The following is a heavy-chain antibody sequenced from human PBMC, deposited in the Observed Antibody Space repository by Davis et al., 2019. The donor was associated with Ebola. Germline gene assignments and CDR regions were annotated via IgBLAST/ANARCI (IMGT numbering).Heavy chain of an antibody. CDR3: ARRVYSRSGFDS. CDR1: GYTFTNYD. Sequence: AASVKVSCKTSGYTFTNYDINWVRQAIGQGLEWMGWLNPNSGNTDSTHKFQGRLTMTKNISIGTAYMELSTLTSEDTAVYYCARRVYSRSGFDSWGQGTLVTVSS. CDR2: LNPNSGNT. V-gene: IGHV1-8*01. J-gene: IGHJ4*02. D-gene: IGHD2-8*01.